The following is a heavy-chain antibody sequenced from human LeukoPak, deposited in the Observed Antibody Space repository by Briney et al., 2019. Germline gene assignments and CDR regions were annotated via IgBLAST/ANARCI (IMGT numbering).Heavy chain of an antibody. CDR3: ARGWMTTVTHFDY. V-gene: IGHV4-34*01. CDR2: INHSGST. D-gene: IGHD4-17*01. J-gene: IGHJ4*02. CDR1: GGSFSGYY. Sequence: PSETLSLTCAVYGGSFSGYYWSWIRQPPGKGLEWIGEINHSGSTNYNPSLKSRVTISVDTSKNQFSLKLSSVTAADTAVYYCARGWMTTVTHFDYWGQGTLDTVSS.